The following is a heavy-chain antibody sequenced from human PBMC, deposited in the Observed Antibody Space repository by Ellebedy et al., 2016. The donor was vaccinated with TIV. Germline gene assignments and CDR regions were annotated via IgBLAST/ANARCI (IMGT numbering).Heavy chain of an antibody. V-gene: IGHV4-34*01. J-gene: IGHJ6*02. D-gene: IGHD4-23*01. CDR3: ARGLGVTLPYYYYGMDV. CDR1: GESFSGYY. Sequence: GSLRLSCAVYGESFSGYYWSWIRQPPGKGLEWIGEINHSGSTNYNPSLKSRVTISVDTSKHQFSLKLSSVTAADTAVYYCARGLGVTLPYYYYGMDVWGQGTTVTVSS. CDR2: INHSGST.